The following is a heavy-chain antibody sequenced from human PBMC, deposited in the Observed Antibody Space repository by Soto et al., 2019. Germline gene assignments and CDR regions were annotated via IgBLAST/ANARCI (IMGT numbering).Heavy chain of an antibody. J-gene: IGHJ4*02. CDR3: ARGRSDYYGSGSYYKDCYFDY. CDR2: INHSGST. Sequence: SETLSLTCSVYGGSFSGYYLSWIRQPPGKGLEWIGEINHSGSTNYNPSLKSRVTISVDTSKNQFSLKLSSVTAADTAVYYCARGRSDYYGSGSYYKDCYFDYWGQGTLVTVSS. D-gene: IGHD3-10*01. CDR1: GGSFSGYY. V-gene: IGHV4-34*01.